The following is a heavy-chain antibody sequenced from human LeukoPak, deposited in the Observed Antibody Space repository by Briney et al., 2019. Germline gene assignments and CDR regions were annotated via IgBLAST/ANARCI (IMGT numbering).Heavy chain of an antibody. CDR1: GGSFSGYY. CDR2: INHSGST. D-gene: IGHD6-19*01. V-gene: IGHV4-34*01. J-gene: IGHJ5*02. CDR3: ARGKTVYSSRQNDNWLDP. Sequence: SETLSLTCAVYGGSFSGYYWSWIRQPPGKGLEWIGEINHSGSTNYNPSLKSRVTISVDTSKNQFSLKLSSVTAADTAVYYCARGKTVYSSRQNDNWLDPWGQGTLVTVSS.